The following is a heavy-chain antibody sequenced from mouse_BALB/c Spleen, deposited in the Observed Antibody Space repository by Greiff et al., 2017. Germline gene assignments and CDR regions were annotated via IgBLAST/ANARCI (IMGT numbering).Heavy chain of an antibody. CDR1: GYTFTSYW. CDR2: IDPSDSET. J-gene: IGHJ4*01. Sequence: QVQLQQPGAELVKPGAPVKLSCKASGYTFTSYWMNWVKQRPGRGLEWIGRIDPSDSETHYNQKFKDKATLTVDKSSSTAYIQLSSLTSEDSAVYYCARCYSDAMDYWGQGTSVTVSS. D-gene: IGHD1-1*01. CDR3: ARCYSDAMDY. V-gene: IGHV1-69*02.